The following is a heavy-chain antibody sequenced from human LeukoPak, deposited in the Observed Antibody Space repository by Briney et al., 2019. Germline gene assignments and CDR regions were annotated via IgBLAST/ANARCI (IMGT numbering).Heavy chain of an antibody. CDR2: IIPILGIA. Sequence: GSSVKVSCKASGGTFSSYAISWVRQAPGQGLEWMGRIIPILGIANYAQKFQGRVTITADKSTSTAYMELSSLRSEDTAVYYCASGGSYSPFDYWGQGTLVTVSS. CDR1: GGTFSSYA. J-gene: IGHJ4*02. D-gene: IGHD2-15*01. CDR3: ASGGSYSPFDY. V-gene: IGHV1-69*04.